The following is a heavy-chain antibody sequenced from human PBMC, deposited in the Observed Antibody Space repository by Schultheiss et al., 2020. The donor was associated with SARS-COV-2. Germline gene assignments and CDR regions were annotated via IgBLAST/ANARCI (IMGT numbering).Heavy chain of an antibody. J-gene: IGHJ6*03. Sequence: GESLKISCTASGFTVSSSDMSWVRQAPGKGLEWVSVIYIGGTTHYADSVKGRFTISRDTSKNTLTLQMNSLRAEDTAVYYCARDHGACSGSNCPYYYYYMDVWGKGTTVTVFS. V-gene: IGHV3-53*01. D-gene: IGHD2-2*01. CDR2: IYIGGTT. CDR3: ARDHGACSGSNCPYYYYYMDV. CDR1: GFTVSSSD.